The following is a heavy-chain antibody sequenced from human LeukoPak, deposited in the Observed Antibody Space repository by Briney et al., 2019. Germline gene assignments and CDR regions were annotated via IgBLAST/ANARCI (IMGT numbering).Heavy chain of an antibody. Sequence: ASVKVSCKASGGTFSSYAISWVRQAPGQGLEWMGWISAYNGNTNYAQKLQGRVTMTTDTSTSTAYMELRSLRSDDTAVYYCARDPRLILRLGELSLSHPPYFDYWGQGTLVTVSS. CDR2: ISAYNGNT. CDR1: GGTFSSYA. J-gene: IGHJ4*02. CDR3: ARDPRLILRLGELSLSHPPYFDY. V-gene: IGHV1-18*01. D-gene: IGHD3-16*02.